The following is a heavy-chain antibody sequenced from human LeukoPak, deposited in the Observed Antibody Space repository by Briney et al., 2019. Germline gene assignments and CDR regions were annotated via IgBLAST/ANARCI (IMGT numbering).Heavy chain of an antibody. Sequence: PGGSLRLSCAASGFTFSSYGMHWVRQAPGKGLEWVAFIRYDGSNKYYADSVKGRFTISRDNSKNTLYLQMNSLRAEDTAVYYCANGPDTMVRGAPPSFYFDYWGQGTLVTVSS. V-gene: IGHV3-30*02. CDR1: GFTFSSYG. CDR2: IRYDGSNK. CDR3: ANGPDTMVRGAPPSFYFDY. D-gene: IGHD3-10*01. J-gene: IGHJ4*02.